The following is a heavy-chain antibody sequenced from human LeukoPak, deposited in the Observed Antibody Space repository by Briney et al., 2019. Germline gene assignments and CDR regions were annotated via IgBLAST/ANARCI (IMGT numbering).Heavy chain of an antibody. D-gene: IGHD6-6*01. Sequence: GGSLRLSCAASGFIFSAYWMSWVRQAPGKGLEWVANIKQDGSETYYVDSVKGRFTISRDNSKNMLYLQMNSLRAEDTAVYYCARGTGRFHLSLSSSASFDYWGQGTLVTVSS. V-gene: IGHV3-7*01. CDR3: ARGTGRFHLSLSSSASFDY. CDR1: GFIFSAYW. CDR2: IKQDGSET. J-gene: IGHJ4*02.